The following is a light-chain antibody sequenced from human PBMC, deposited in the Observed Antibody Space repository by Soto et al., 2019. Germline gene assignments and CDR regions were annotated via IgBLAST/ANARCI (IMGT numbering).Light chain of an antibody. J-gene: IGKJ4*01. V-gene: IGKV3-11*01. Sequence: EIVLTQSPATLSLSPGERATLSCRASQKIGTFLAWYQQKPGQAPRLLFYDASNRATGVPPRFSGSGSGTDFTLTSSSLEPEDLAVYYCQHRFNWPLTFGGGTKVEIK. CDR3: QHRFNWPLT. CDR2: DAS. CDR1: QKIGTF.